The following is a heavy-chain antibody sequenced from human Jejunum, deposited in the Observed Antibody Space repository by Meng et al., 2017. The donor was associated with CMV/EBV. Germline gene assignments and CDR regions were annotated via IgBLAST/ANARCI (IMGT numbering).Heavy chain of an antibody. V-gene: IGHV7-4-1*02. CDR3: ARVARATGYFDY. J-gene: IGHJ4*02. CDR1: GYTIASND. CDR2: ITTNPGSP. Sequence: CWAAGYTIASNDMNWVRQAPGEGVEWMGWITTNPGSPTYAEDFTERFVFTLDTSVSTAYLQISSLKGEDTAVYYCARVARATGYFDYWGQGTLVTVSS.